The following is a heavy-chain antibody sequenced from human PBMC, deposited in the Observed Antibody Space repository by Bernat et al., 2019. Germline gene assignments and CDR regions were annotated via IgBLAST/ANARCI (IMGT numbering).Heavy chain of an antibody. V-gene: IGHV3-73*01. CDR1: GFTFSGSA. CDR2: IRSKANSYAT. CDR3: TTHREGYGSIDY. Sequence: VQLVESGGGLVKPGGSLRLSCAASGFTFSGSAMQWVRQASGKGLEWVGRIRSKANSYATAYAASVKGRFTISRDDSKNTAYLQINSLKTEDTAVYYCTTHREGYGSIDYWGQGTLVTVSS. J-gene: IGHJ4*02. D-gene: IGHD3-10*01.